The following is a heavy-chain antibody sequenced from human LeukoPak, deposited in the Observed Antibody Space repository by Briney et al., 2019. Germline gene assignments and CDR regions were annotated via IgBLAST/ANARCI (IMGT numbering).Heavy chain of an antibody. J-gene: IGHJ4*02. CDR2: IRDGGSTT. V-gene: IGHV3-74*01. D-gene: IGHD3-22*01. CDR3: SRSAYYDGSGNYYDY. Sequence: GGSLRLSCAASGFTFSSYWMHWVRQAPGKGLVWVSRIRDGGSTTTYADSVKGRFTISRDNAKNTLYLQMNGLRAEDTAVYYCSRSAYYDGSGNYYDYWGQGTLVTVSS. CDR1: GFTFSSYW.